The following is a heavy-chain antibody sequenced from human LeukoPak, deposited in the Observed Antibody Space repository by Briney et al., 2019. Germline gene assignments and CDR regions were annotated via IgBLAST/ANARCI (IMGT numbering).Heavy chain of an antibody. CDR2: ISYDGSNK. V-gene: IGHV3-30-3*01. Sequence: PGRSLRLSCAASGFTFSSYAMHWVRQAPGKGLEWVAVISYDGSNKYYADSVKGRFTISRDNSKNTLYLQMNSLRAEDTAVYYCARDLNGDHDYWGQGTLVTVSS. D-gene: IGHD4-17*01. J-gene: IGHJ4*02. CDR1: GFTFSSYA. CDR3: ARDLNGDHDY.